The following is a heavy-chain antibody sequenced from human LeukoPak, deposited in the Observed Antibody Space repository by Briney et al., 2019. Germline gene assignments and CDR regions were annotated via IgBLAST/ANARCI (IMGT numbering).Heavy chain of an antibody. CDR2: IYPGDSDT. CDR1: GYSFTSYW. CDR3: ARTDHYCSGGSCYAVY. Sequence: GESLKISCKGSGYSFTSYWIGWVRQMPGKGLEWMGIIYPGDSDTTYSPSFQGQVTISADKSINTAYLQWSSLKASHTAMYYCARTDHYCSGGSCYAVYWGQGPLVTVSS. V-gene: IGHV5-51*01. J-gene: IGHJ4*02. D-gene: IGHD2-15*01.